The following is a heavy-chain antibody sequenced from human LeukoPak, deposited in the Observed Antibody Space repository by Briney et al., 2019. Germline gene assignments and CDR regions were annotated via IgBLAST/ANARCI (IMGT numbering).Heavy chain of an antibody. CDR1: GGSISSGGYY. Sequence: SETLSLTCTVSGGSISSGGYYWSWIRQPPGKGLEWIGYIYHSGSTYYNPSLKSRVTISVDRSKNQFSLKLSSATAADTAVYYCARSSPPDYDFWSGFPTVPFDYWGQGTLVTVSS. V-gene: IGHV4-30-2*01. CDR3: ARSSPPDYDFWSGFPTVPFDY. J-gene: IGHJ4*02. CDR2: IYHSGST. D-gene: IGHD3-3*01.